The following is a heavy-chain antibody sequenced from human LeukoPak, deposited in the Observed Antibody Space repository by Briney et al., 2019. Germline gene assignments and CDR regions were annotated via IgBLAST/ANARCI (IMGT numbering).Heavy chain of an antibody. CDR3: ALWFGELSALINYYYYGMDV. CDR2: INPKSGGT. J-gene: IGHJ6*02. D-gene: IGHD3-10*01. Sequence: GASVKVSCKASGYTFTDYYMQWVRQAPGQGLQWMGWINPKSGGTNYAQTFQGRVTMTRDTSISTAYMELSRLRSDDTAVYYCALWFGELSALINYYYYGMDVWGQGTTVTVSS. CDR1: GYTFTDYY. V-gene: IGHV1-2*02.